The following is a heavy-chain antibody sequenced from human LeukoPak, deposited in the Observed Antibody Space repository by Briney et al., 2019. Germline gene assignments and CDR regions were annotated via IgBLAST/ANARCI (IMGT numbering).Heavy chain of an antibody. CDR1: GFTFSSYG. J-gene: IGHJ4*02. CDR2: IRYDGSNK. Sequence: GGSLRLSCAASGFTFSSYGMHWVRQAPGKGLEWVAFIRYDGSNKYYADSVKGRFTISRDNSKNTLYLQMNSLRAEDTAVYYCAKDQRRLRFLEWPDCWGQGTLVTVSS. CDR3: AKDQRRLRFLEWPDC. V-gene: IGHV3-30*02. D-gene: IGHD3-3*01.